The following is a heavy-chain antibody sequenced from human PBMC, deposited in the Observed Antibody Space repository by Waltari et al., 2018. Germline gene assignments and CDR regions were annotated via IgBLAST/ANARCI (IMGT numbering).Heavy chain of an antibody. CDR1: GGSIRSGSYY. J-gene: IGHJ4*02. Sequence: QVQLQESGPGLVKPSQTLSLTCTVSGGSIRSGSYYWGWIRQPAGKGLEWIGRMYTSGTTEYNPSLKSRVTISVDTSKNQFSLKLTSVTAADTALYYCAREFDSWGQGTLVTVSS. CDR2: MYTSGTT. CDR3: AREFDS. V-gene: IGHV4-61*02.